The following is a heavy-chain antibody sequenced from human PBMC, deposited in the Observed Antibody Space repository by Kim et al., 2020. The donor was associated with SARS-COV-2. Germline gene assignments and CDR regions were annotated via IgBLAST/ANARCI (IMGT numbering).Heavy chain of an antibody. CDR3: AKGKRIPSTGPWWFDP. Sequence: GGSLRLSCATSGFTFASYIINWVRQAPGKGLEWVSAISGGDGSTYQSDSVKGRFTISKDSSRNTIYLQMNSLRVDDTAVYYCAKGKRIPSTGPWWFDPWGQGTLVTVSS. D-gene: IGHD6-13*01. J-gene: IGHJ5*02. CDR2: ISGGDGST. CDR1: GFTFASYI. V-gene: IGHV3-23*01.